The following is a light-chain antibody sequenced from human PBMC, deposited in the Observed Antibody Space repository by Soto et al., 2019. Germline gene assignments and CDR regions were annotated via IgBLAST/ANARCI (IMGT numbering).Light chain of an antibody. Sequence: IQLTQSPSSLSASVGDRVTITCRASQSISSYLNRYQQKAKKAPKLVIHDATNLEAGVPSRFSASGSGADFTLTISRLQPEEVATYYCQQYSHSIPFGGGTKVVIK. CDR1: QSISSY. CDR3: QQYSHSIP. J-gene: IGKJ4*01. V-gene: IGKV1-33*01. CDR2: DAT.